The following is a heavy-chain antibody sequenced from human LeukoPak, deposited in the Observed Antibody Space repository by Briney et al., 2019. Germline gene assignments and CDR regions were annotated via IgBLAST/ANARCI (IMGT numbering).Heavy chain of an antibody. CDR2: IKQDESAK. J-gene: IGHJ3*02. CDR3: ARLQWPQLRAFDI. CDR1: GFIFDNYW. Sequence: GGSLRLSCAASGFIFDNYWMSWFRQAPEKGLEWVANIKQDESAKYYVDSVKGRFTISRDNAKNTLYLQMDSLRADDTAVYYCARLQWPQLRAFDIWGQGTMVTVSS. D-gene: IGHD5-24*01. V-gene: IGHV3-7*01.